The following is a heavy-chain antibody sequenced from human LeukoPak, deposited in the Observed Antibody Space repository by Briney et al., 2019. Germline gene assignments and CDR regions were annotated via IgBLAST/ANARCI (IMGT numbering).Heavy chain of an antibody. Sequence: SETLSLTCTVSGGSISSYYWSWIRQPPGKGLEWIGSIYYSGTTIYNPSLRSRVTVSPDTSKNQFSLRLTSVTAADTAVYYCARARNMAFDIWGRGTVVTVSS. V-gene: IGHV4-59*01. CDR3: ARARNMAFDI. CDR2: IYYSGTT. D-gene: IGHD4-11*01. J-gene: IGHJ3*02. CDR1: GGSISSYY.